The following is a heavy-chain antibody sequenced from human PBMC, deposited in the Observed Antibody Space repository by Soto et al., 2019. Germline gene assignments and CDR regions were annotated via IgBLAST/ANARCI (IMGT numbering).Heavy chain of an antibody. CDR2: IYYSGST. CDR1: GGSISSSSYY. D-gene: IGHD2-15*01. Sequence: PSETLSLTCTVSGGSISSSSYYWGWIRQPPGKGLEWIGSIYYSGSTYYNPSLKSRVTISVDTSKNQFSLKLSSVTAADTAVYYCARHSEKTDIVVALDYWGQGTLVTVSS. J-gene: IGHJ4*02. CDR3: ARHSEKTDIVVALDY. V-gene: IGHV4-39*01.